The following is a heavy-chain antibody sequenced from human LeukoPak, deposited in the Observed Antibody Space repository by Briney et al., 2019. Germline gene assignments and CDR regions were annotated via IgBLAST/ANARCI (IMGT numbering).Heavy chain of an antibody. CDR3: ASSTYSGSHWDAFNI. Sequence: GGSLRLSCAAYGFSFSSYWMHWVRQAPGKGLVWVSRIDSFGSGATYADSVKGRFTVSRDNAKNTLYLQMNSLRAEDAAVYYCASSTYSGSHWDAFNIWGQGTMVTVSS. D-gene: IGHD1-26*01. CDR1: GFSFSSYW. J-gene: IGHJ3*02. CDR2: IDSFGSGA. V-gene: IGHV3-74*03.